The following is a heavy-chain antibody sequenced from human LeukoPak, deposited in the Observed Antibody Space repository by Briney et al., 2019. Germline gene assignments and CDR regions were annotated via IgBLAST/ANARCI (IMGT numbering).Heavy chain of an antibody. CDR2: ISSSSSYI. J-gene: IGHJ6*02. CDR1: GFTFSSYS. D-gene: IGHD3-10*02. CDR3: ARDAKLGELSYYYYIMDV. V-gene: IGHV3-21*01. Sequence: GGSLRLSCAASGFTFSSYSMNWVRQAPGKGLEWVSSISSSSSYIYCADSVKGRFTISRDNAKNSLYLQMNSLRPEDTATYYCARDAKLGELSYYYYIMDVWGQGTTVTVSS.